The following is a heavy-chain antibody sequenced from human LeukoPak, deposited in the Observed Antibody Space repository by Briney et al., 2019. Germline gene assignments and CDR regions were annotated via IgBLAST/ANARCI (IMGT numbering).Heavy chain of an antibody. CDR1: GGSISGYY. Sequence: SETLSLTCTVSGGSISGYYWSWLRQPPGKGLEWNGYIHYSGSTNYNPSLKSRVTISLDTSKKQFFLRLSSVTAADTAVYYCAMYDSFFDYCGQGTLVTVSS. J-gene: IGHJ4*02. D-gene: IGHD1-1*01. CDR3: AMYDSFFDY. V-gene: IGHV4-59*08. CDR2: IHYSGST.